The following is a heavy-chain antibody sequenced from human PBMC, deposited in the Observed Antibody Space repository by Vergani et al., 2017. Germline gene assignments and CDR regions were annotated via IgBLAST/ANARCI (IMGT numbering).Heavy chain of an antibody. CDR1: GFSFSSYS. D-gene: IGHD3-22*01. J-gene: IGHJ3*02. V-gene: IGHV3-23*04. CDR2: ISGSGGST. Sequence: EVQLVESGGGLVKPGGSLRLSCAASGFSFSSYSMNWVRQAPGKGLEWVASISGSGGSTYYADSVKGRFTISRDNSKNTLYLQMNSLRAEDTAVYYCAKDRSSSGYANAFDIWGQGTMVTVSS. CDR3: AKDRSSSGYANAFDI.